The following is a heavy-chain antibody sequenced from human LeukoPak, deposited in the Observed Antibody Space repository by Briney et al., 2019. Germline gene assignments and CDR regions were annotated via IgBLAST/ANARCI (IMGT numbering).Heavy chain of an antibody. V-gene: IGHV4-34*01. Sequence: SETLSPTCAVYGGSFSGYYWSWIRQPPGKGLEWIGEINHSGSTNYNPSLKSRVTISVDTSKNQFSLKLSSVTAADTAVYYCASVNSLLQWLYYWGQGTLVTVSS. CDR2: INHSGST. CDR1: GGSFSGYY. J-gene: IGHJ4*02. CDR3: ASVNSLLQWLYY. D-gene: IGHD6-19*01.